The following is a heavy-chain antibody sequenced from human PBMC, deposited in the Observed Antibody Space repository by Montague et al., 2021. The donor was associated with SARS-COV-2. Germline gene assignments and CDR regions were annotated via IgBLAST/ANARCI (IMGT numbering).Heavy chain of an antibody. CDR3: AKDRQLVGDDAFDI. D-gene: IGHD6-13*01. J-gene: IGHJ3*02. CDR1: GFTFSSYA. CDR2: ISISDGNT. Sequence: SLRLSCAASGFTFSSYAMSWVRQAPGKGLEWVSTISISDGNTYYADSVKGRFTISRDKSKNTLYLQMNSLRAEDTAVYYCAKDRQLVGDDAFDIWGQGTMGTVSS. V-gene: IGHV3-23*01.